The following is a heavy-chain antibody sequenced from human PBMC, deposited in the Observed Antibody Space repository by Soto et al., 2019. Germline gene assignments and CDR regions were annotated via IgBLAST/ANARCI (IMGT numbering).Heavy chain of an antibody. D-gene: IGHD2-8*01. CDR3: AKDAPGNGWLSDY. V-gene: IGHV3-23*01. Sequence: GGSLRLSCAASGFTFRIYAMSWVRQAPGKGLEWVSTISGNGGTSYADFVRGRFIISRDNSKNTLYLQMNSLRAEDTAIYYCAKDAPGNGWLSDYWGQGTRVTVSS. J-gene: IGHJ4*02. CDR2: ISGNGGT. CDR1: GFTFRIYA.